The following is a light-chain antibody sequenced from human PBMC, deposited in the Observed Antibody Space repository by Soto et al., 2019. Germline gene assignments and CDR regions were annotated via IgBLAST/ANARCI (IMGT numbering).Light chain of an antibody. J-gene: IGKJ1*01. CDR1: QSIDSW. Sequence: DSHMTQSPYTLSASVGYGVTITLLASQSIDSWLAWYQHKPGKAPKLLIFKASTLETGVPSRFSGSGSETEFTLTISSLQPDDSATYYCQPYNSYSRTFGQGTKVDIK. CDR3: QPYNSYSRT. CDR2: KAS. V-gene: IGKV1-5*03.